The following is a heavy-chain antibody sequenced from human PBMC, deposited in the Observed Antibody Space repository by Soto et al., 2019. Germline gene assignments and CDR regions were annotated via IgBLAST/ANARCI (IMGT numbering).Heavy chain of an antibody. CDR1: GGTFSSYS. V-gene: IGHV1-69*01. Sequence: QVQLVQSGAEVKKPGSSVKVSCKASGGTFSSYSINWVRQAPGQGLEWMGEIIPIFGTANYAQKFQGRVTITADESTSTAYMEQSSLRYEDTDVYYWARDCGRNPGGIDYWGQGTLVNVSS. CDR3: ARDCGRNPGGIDY. CDR2: IIPIFGTA. J-gene: IGHJ4*02. D-gene: IGHD1-26*01.